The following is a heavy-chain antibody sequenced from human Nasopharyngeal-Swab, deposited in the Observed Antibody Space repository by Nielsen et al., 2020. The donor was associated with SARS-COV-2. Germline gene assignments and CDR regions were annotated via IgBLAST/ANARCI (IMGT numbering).Heavy chain of an antibody. D-gene: IGHD5-18*01. V-gene: IGHV4-59*11. Sequence: ESLKISCTVSGVSITSQYWSWIRQPPGKGLEWIGYISHNSGTSYNPSLKSRVTMFMDTSKNQFSLRLTSVTAADTAVYYCAKVGYIFGDKFDPWGQGILVTVSS. CDR3: AKVGYIFGDKFDP. CDR2: ISHNSGT. J-gene: IGHJ5*02. CDR1: GVSITSQY.